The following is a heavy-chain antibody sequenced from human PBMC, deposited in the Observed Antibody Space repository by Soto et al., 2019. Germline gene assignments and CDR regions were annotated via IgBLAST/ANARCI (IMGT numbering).Heavy chain of an antibody. CDR1: GGSISSYY. Sequence: SETLSLTCTVSGGSISSYYWSWIRQPPGKGLEWIGYIYYSGSTNYNPSLKSRVTISVDTSKNQFSLKLSSVTAADTAVYYCARDVGYYDSSGYYPYYFDYWGQGTLVTVSS. V-gene: IGHV4-59*01. D-gene: IGHD3-22*01. CDR3: ARDVGYYDSSGYYPYYFDY. J-gene: IGHJ4*02. CDR2: IYYSGST.